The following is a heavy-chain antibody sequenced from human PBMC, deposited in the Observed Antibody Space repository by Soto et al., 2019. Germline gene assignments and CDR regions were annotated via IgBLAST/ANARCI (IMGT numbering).Heavy chain of an antibody. CDR2: IIPIFGTA. D-gene: IGHD3-22*01. J-gene: IGHJ5*02. V-gene: IGHV1-69*13. CDR1: GGTFSSYA. Sequence: ASVKVSCKASGGTFSSYAISWVRQAPGQGLEWMGGIIPIFGTANYAQKFQGRVTITADESTSTAYMELSSLRSEDTAVYYCARVGYYYDSSGPGISWFDPWGQGTLVTVSS. CDR3: ARVGYYYDSSGPGISWFDP.